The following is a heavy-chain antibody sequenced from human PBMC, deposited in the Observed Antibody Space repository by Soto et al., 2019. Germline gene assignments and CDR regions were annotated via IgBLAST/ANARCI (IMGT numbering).Heavy chain of an antibody. J-gene: IGHJ6*02. D-gene: IGHD3-3*01. CDR3: AASKEFYDFWGVAYYYYYGMDV. CDR2: INHSGST. CDR1: GGSFSGCF. Sequence: PSETLSLTCAVYGGSFSGCFWSWIRQPPGKGLEWIGEINHSGSTNYSPSLKSRVTISLDTSKNHFSLKLTSVTAADTAVYYCAASKEFYDFWGVAYYYYYGMDVWGQGTTVTVSS. V-gene: IGHV4-34*01.